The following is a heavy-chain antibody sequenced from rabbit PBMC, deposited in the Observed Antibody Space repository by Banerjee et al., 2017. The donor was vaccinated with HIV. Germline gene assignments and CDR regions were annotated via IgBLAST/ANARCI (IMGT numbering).Heavy chain of an antibody. Sequence: QEQLEESGGDLVKPGASLTLTCTASGFTISGTYYMCRVRQAPGKGLEWIACIYTGSSGSTNYASWAKGRFTVSETSSTTVTVQMTSLTGADTATYFCARAGNSVWGNFNLWGPGTLVTVS. CDR3: ARAGNSVWGNFNL. J-gene: IGHJ4*01. V-gene: IGHV1S45*01. CDR2: IYTGSSGST. D-gene: IGHD7-1*01. CDR1: GFTISGTYY.